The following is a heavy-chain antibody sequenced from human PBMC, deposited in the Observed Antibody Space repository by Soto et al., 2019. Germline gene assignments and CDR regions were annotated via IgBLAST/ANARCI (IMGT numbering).Heavy chain of an antibody. CDR1: GDSISRSYW. J-gene: IGHJ6*02. Sequence: SETLSLTCAVSGDSISRSYWWSWVRQLPGKGLEWIGEIYHSGSTIYNPSLQSRVTLSVDKSKNQFSLKLSSVTAADTAVYYCAREYLTLGYYYGMDVWGQGTTVTVSS. CDR2: IYHSGST. CDR3: AREYLTLGYYYGMDV. D-gene: IGHD2-15*01. V-gene: IGHV4-4*02.